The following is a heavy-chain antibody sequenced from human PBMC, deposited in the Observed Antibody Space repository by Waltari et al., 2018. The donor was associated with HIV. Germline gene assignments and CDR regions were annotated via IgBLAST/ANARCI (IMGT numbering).Heavy chain of an antibody. D-gene: IGHD3-22*01. Sequence: QVQLQQWGAGLLNPSGTQPLTCAVYGGSFSGYSRSWVPPPPRTGLEWIGEFNHSGSTNYNPSLKSRVTISVDTSKKQFSLKLNSVTAADTAVYYCARGLYYYDSSAYGPYFDYWGQGTLVTVSS. J-gene: IGHJ4*02. V-gene: IGHV4-34*01. CDR2: FNHSGST. CDR1: GGSFSGYS. CDR3: ARGLYYYDSSAYGPYFDY.